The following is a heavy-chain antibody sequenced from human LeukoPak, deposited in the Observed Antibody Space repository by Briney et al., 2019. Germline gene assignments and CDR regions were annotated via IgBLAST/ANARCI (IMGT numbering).Heavy chain of an antibody. V-gene: IGHV4-59*04. CDR1: GGSISSYY. D-gene: IGHD1-7*01. Sequence: SETLSLTCTVSGGSISSYYWNWIRQPPGKGLECIGNIYPSGTPYYNPSLRSRVTISIDTSKSQFSLRLSSVTAADTAVYYCVQNIPGAIEHWGQGTLVTVSS. J-gene: IGHJ1*01. CDR2: IYPSGTP. CDR3: VQNIPGAIEH.